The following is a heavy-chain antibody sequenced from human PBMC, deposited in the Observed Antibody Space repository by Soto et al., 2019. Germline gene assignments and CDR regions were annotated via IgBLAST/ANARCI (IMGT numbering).Heavy chain of an antibody. CDR1: GYIFTGYY. CDR3: ARASEGSSWYISLFDN. D-gene: IGHD6-13*01. CDR2: INPNSGDT. Sequence: ASVKVSCKASGYIFTGYYMHWVRQAPGQGLEWMGWINPNSGDTKYAQKFQGRVIMTRDTSISTASVELSSLTSDDTAVYYCARASEGSSWYISLFDNWGLGTLVTVSS. V-gene: IGHV1-2*02. J-gene: IGHJ4*02.